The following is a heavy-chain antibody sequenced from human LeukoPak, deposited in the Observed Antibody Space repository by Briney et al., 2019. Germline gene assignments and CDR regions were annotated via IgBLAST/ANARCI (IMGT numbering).Heavy chain of an antibody. D-gene: IGHD1-14*01. J-gene: IGHJ4*02. CDR1: GGSISTSSYY. Sequence: SETLSLTCTVSGGSISTSSYYWGWVRQPPGKGLEWIGNIFYSGSTYYSPSLKSRVTISLDTSRNQFSLKLNSVTAADTAVYYCARNLIHTGNDYWGQGTLVTVSS. CDR3: ARNLIHTGNDY. V-gene: IGHV4-39*07. CDR2: IFYSGST.